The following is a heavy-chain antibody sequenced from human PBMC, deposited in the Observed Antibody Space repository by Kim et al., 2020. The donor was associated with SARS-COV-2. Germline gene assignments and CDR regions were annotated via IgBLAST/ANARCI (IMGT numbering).Heavy chain of an antibody. CDR1: GGSFSGYY. Sequence: SETLSLTCAVYGGSFSGYYWSWIRQPPGKGLEWIGEINHSGSTNYNPPLKSRVTISVDTSKNQFSLKLSSVTAADTAVYYCARSGLVYDYVWGSYRFPREWGQGTLVTVSS. V-gene: IGHV4-34*01. CDR3: ARSGLVYDYVWGSYRFPRE. D-gene: IGHD3-16*02. J-gene: IGHJ4*02. CDR2: INHSGST.